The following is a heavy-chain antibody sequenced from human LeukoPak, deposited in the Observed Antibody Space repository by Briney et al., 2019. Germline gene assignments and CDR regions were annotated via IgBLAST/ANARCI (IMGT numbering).Heavy chain of an antibody. CDR3: AREWWGGYCSGGSCYY. CDR2: IYYSGST. D-gene: IGHD2-15*01. CDR1: GGSISSYY. J-gene: IGHJ4*02. Sequence: PSETLSLTCTVSGGSISSYYWGWIRQPPGKGLVWIGSIYYSGSTYYNPSLKSRVTISVDTSKNQFSLKLSSVTAADTAVYYCAREWWGGYCSGGSCYYWGQGTLVTVSS. V-gene: IGHV4-39*07.